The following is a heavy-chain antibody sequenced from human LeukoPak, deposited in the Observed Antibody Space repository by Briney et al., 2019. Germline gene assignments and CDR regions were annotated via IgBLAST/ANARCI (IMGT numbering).Heavy chain of an antibody. D-gene: IGHD5-24*01. CDR1: GGSISSGGYY. CDR2: IYTSGST. Sequence: SQTLSLTCTVSGGSISSGGYYWSWIRQPAGKGLEWIGRIYTSGSTNYNPSLKSRVTMSVDTSKNQFSLKLSSVTAADTAVYYCARGRRRDGYNPPGGWFDPWGQGTLVTVSS. J-gene: IGHJ5*02. V-gene: IGHV4-61*02. CDR3: ARGRRRDGYNPPGGWFDP.